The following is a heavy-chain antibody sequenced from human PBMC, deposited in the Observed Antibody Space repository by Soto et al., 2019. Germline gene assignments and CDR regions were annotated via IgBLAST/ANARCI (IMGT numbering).Heavy chain of an antibody. CDR3: ARSSGWLDAFDI. CDR2: IYYSGST. V-gene: IGHV4-39*01. D-gene: IGHD6-19*01. CDR1: GGSISSSSYY. Sequence: SETLSLTCTVSGGSISSSSYYWGWIRQPPGKGLEWIGSIYYSGSTYYNPSLKSRVTISVDTSTNQFSLKLSSVTAADTAVYYCARSSGWLDAFDIWGQGTMVTVSS. J-gene: IGHJ3*02.